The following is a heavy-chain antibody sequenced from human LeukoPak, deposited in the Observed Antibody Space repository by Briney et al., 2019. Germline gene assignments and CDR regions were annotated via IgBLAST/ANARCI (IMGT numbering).Heavy chain of an antibody. V-gene: IGHV3-23*01. CDR3: AKDSGNIVVASKDY. J-gene: IGHJ4*02. Sequence: GGSLRPSCAASGFTFSSYAMSWVRQAPGKGLEWVSAISGSGGSTYYADSVKGRFTISRDNSKNTLYLQMNSLRAEDTAVYYCAKDSGNIVVASKDYWGQGTLVTVSS. D-gene: IGHD2-15*01. CDR1: GFTFSSYA. CDR2: ISGSGGST.